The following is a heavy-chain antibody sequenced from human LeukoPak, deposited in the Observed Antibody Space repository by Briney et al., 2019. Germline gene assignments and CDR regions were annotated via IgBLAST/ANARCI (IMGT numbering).Heavy chain of an antibody. CDR1: GFTFSDFH. CDR2: ITNSGSDI. J-gene: IGHJ4*02. V-gene: IGHV3-11*01. Sequence: PGGSLRLSCVVSGFTFSDFHMSWLRQAPGKGLEWISYITNSGSDIEYADSVKGRFTISWDNAKKSQYLEMNTLRAEDTAIYYCACPYRSRFDYWGQGTLVTVSS. CDR3: ACPYRSRFDY. D-gene: IGHD6-13*01.